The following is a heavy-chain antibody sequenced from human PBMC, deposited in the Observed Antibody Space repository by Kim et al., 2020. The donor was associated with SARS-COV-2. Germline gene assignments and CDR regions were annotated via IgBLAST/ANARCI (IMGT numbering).Heavy chain of an antibody. CDR2: ISGSGGST. V-gene: IGHV3-23*01. J-gene: IGHJ4*02. CDR3: AKSTAWDIVVVPAAPFDY. D-gene: IGHD2-2*01. CDR1: GFTFSSYA. Sequence: GGSLRLSCAASGFTFSSYAMSWVRQAPGKGLEWVSAISGSGGSTYYADSVKGRFTISRDNSKNTLYLQMNSLRAEDTAVYYCAKSTAWDIVVVPAAPFDYWGQGTLVTVSS.